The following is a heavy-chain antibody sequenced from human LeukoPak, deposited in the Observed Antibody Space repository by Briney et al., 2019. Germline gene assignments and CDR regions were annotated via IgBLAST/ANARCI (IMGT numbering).Heavy chain of an antibody. Sequence: ASVKVSCKASGYTFTSYYMHWVRQAPGQGLEWMGIINPSGGSTSYAQKFQGRVTMTRDTSTSTVYMELISLRSEDTAVYYCARDRYCSGGSCYEGDFDYWGQGTLVTVSS. CDR1: GYTFTSYY. CDR3: ARDRYCSGGSCYEGDFDY. CDR2: INPSGGST. J-gene: IGHJ4*02. V-gene: IGHV1-46*01. D-gene: IGHD2-15*01.